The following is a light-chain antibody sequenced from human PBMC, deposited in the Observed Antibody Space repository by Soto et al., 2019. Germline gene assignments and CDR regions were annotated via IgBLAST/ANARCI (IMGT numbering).Light chain of an antibody. CDR2: GAS. V-gene: IGKV3-15*01. CDR3: QQYNNWPPQFI. J-gene: IGKJ3*01. Sequence: EIVMTQSPATLSVSPGERATLSCRASQSVSSNLAWYQQKPGQAPRLLIYGASTRATGLPARFSGSGSGTEFTLTISSRQSEDFAVYYCQQYNNWPPQFIFGPGTKVDIK. CDR1: QSVSSN.